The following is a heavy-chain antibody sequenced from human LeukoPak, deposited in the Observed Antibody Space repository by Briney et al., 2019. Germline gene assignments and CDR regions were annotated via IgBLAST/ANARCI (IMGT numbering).Heavy chain of an antibody. CDR2: ISGSGGST. J-gene: IGHJ4*02. V-gene: IGHV3-23*01. CDR1: VVTFSSYT. Sequence: GGSLRLSCAASVVTFSSYTVSWVRQAPWKGLEWVFAISGSGGSTYYADSVKGRFTISRDNSKNTLYLQMNSLRAEDTAVYYCAKDRSGWYYFDYWGQGTLVTVSS. CDR3: AKDRSGWYYFDY. D-gene: IGHD6-19*01.